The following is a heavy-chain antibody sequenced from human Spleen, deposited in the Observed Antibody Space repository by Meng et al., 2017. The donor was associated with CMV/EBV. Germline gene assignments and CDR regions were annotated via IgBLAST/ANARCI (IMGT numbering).Heavy chain of an antibody. CDR1: GGSISSSSYY. Sequence: GSLRLSCTVSGGSISSSSYYWGWIRQPPGKGLEWIGSIYYSGSTYYNPSLKSRVTISVDTSKNQFSLKLSSVTAADTAVYYCARESRGRAYYFDYWGQGTPVTVSS. CDR2: IYYSGST. D-gene: IGHD2-15*01. V-gene: IGHV4-39*07. J-gene: IGHJ4*02. CDR3: ARESRGRAYYFDY.